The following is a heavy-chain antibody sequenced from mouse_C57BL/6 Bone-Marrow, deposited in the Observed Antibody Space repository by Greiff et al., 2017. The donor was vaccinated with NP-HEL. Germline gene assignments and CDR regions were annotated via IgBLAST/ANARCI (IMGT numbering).Heavy chain of an antibody. D-gene: IGHD2-2*01. Sequence: VQLQQPGAELVKPGTSVKLSCKSSGYTFTSYWMHWVKQRPGQGLEWIGNINPSNGGTNYNEKFKSKATLTVDKSSSTAYMQLSSLTSDDSAVYYCAREGRWLRRGYWYFDFWDTGTTVTVSS. CDR2: INPSNGGT. CDR1: GYTFTSYW. J-gene: IGHJ1*03. CDR3: AREGRWLRRGYWYFDF. V-gene: IGHV1-53*01.